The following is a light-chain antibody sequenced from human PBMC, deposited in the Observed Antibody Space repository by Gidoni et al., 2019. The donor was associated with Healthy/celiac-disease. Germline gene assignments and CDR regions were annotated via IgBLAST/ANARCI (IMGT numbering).Light chain of an antibody. CDR3: NSRDSSGNHPHVV. Sequence: SSELTQEPAGSVALGQTVRITCQGDSLRSYYASWYQQKPGQAPVLVIYGKNNRPSGIPVRFSGSSSGNTASLTITGAQAEDEADYYCNSRDSSGNHPHVVFGGGTKLTVL. V-gene: IGLV3-19*01. J-gene: IGLJ2*01. CDR2: GKN. CDR1: SLRSYY.